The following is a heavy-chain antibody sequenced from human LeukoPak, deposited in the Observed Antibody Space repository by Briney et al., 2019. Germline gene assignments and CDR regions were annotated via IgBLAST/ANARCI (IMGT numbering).Heavy chain of an antibody. CDR1: QFNFNSYG. CDR3: AKVHLGVTAIEPPDY. CDR2: ISGSGGST. V-gene: IGHV3-23*01. D-gene: IGHD2-21*02. Sequence: GGSLRLSCATSQFNFNSYGMTWVRQAPGKGLEWVSSISGSGGSTQYADSVQGRFTISRDNSKNTLYLQMNSLRAEDTAVYYCAKVHLGVTAIEPPDYWGQGTLVTVSS. J-gene: IGHJ4*02.